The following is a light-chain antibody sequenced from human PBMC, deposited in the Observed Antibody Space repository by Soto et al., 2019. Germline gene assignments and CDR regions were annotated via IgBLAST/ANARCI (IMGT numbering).Light chain of an antibody. V-gene: IGKV1-12*01. Sequence: DIQMTQSPSSVSASVGDRVTITCRASQGISSWVAWYQQKPGKAPKLLIYAASSLQSGVPSRFSASGSGTEFDLTNSSQQAEDFATYYCQQANSFPYTFGQGTKLEIK. CDR2: AAS. J-gene: IGKJ2*01. CDR3: QQANSFPYT. CDR1: QGISSW.